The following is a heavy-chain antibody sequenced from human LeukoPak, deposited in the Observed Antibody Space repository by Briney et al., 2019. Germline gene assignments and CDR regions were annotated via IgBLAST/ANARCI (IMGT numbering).Heavy chain of an antibody. J-gene: IGHJ4*02. V-gene: IGHV1-46*01. CDR3: ARSRGTYFDY. CDR1: GYTFTSYY. Sequence: ASVKVSCKASGYTFTSYYIHWVRQAPGQGLECMGMINPSGGSTIYAQKFQGRVTVTRDTSTSTVYMEVSSLRSEDTAVYYCARSRGTYFDYWGQGTLVTVSS. CDR2: INPSGGST. D-gene: IGHD1-26*01.